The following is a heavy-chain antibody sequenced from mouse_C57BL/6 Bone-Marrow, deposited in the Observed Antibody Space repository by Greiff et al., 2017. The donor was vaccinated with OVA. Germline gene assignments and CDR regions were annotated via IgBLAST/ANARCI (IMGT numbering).Heavy chain of an antibody. D-gene: IGHD4-1*01. J-gene: IGHJ1*03. CDR1: GYAFSSSW. Sequence: QVQLQQSGPELVKPGASVKISCKASGYAFSSSWMNWVKQRPGKGLEWIGRIYPGDGDTNYNGKFKGKATLTADKSSSTAYMQLSSLTSEDSAVYFCAREGIWDPPSYCDVWGTGTTVTVSS. CDR3: AREGIWDPPSYCDV. V-gene: IGHV1-82*01. CDR2: IYPGDGDT.